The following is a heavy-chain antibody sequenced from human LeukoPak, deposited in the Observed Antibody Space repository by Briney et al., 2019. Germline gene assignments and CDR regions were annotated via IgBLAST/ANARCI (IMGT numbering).Heavy chain of an antibody. CDR3: ARVGDTSDYFYYRDY. V-gene: IGHV4-59*01. CDR2: IHHSGST. J-gene: IGHJ4*02. Sequence: SESLSLTCAVSGASTNGYYWSWIRQPPGEGLEWIGYIHHSGSTNYNPSLKSRVTMSVDKSKTQFSLKVTSVNAADTAMYYCARVGDTSDYFYYRDYWGQGILVTVSS. D-gene: IGHD3-22*01. CDR1: GASTNGYY.